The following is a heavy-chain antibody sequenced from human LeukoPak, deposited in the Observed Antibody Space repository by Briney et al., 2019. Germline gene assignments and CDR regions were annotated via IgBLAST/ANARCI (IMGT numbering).Heavy chain of an antibody. CDR2: MNPNSGST. V-gene: IGHV1-8*03. Sequence: ASVKVSCNGSVYSCTICDINWVRQATGQGFEWMGWMNPNSGSTGYAQQSQGRVTIITITSTSTAYIEQSSLRSEDTAVYYCARRDQHTRGFDPWGQGTLVTVSS. CDR3: ARRDQHTRGFDP. J-gene: IGHJ5*02. D-gene: IGHD2-21*01. CDR1: VYSCTICD.